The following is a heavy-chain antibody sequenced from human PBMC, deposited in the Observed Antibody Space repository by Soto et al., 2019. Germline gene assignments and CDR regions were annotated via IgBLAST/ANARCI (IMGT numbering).Heavy chain of an antibody. J-gene: IGHJ4*02. CDR2: ISRDSTYM. D-gene: IGHD3-3*01. V-gene: IGHV3-21*02. CDR1: GFTFSSYN. Sequence: VQLVESGGGLVKPGGSLRLSCAASGFTFSSYNMNWVRQAPGKGLEWVSSISRDSTYMYYADSVRGRFTISRDNAKKSVFLQMDSLSGDDTAVYYCARDPYDFWSGPDYWGQGILVTVSS. CDR3: ARDPYDFWSGPDY.